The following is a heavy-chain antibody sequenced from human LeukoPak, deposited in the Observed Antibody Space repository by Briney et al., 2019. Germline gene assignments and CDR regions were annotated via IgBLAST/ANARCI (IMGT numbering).Heavy chain of an antibody. V-gene: IGHV5-51*01. Sequence: GESLKISCKGYGYRFTSYWIAWVRQMPGKGLEWMAVIYPGDSDTRYSPSFQGQVTISVDKSISPAYLQWSSLKASDTAIYYCARFMAGFDPWGQGTLVTVSS. D-gene: IGHD5-24*01. J-gene: IGHJ5*02. CDR1: GYRFTSYW. CDR3: ARFMAGFDP. CDR2: IYPGDSDT.